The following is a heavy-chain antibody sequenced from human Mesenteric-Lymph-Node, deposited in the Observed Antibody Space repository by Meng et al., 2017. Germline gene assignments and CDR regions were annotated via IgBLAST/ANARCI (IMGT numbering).Heavy chain of an antibody. Sequence: QLPLVQAGAEVKKPGSSVNCVCKPSGYTFTGYYRHWVRQAPGQGLEWMGRINPNSGGTNYGQKFQGRVTMTRDTSISTAYMELSRLRSDDTAVYYCATRGNPYLNSWGQGTLVTVSS. J-gene: IGHJ4*02. CDR2: INPNSGGT. V-gene: IGHV1-2*06. CDR1: GYTFTGYY. CDR3: ATRGNPYLNS.